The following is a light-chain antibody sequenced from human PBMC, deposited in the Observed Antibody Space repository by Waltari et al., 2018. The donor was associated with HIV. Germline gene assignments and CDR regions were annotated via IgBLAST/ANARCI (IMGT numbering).Light chain of an antibody. CDR3: SSYSGRNRSVI. CDR1: SSDVGGQSY. J-gene: IGLJ2*01. CDR2: EVT. Sequence: QSALTQPPSASGSPGQAVTISCTGTSSDVGGQSYVSWYQQHPGKAPKLIISEVTTRPSGVPDRFSGSKSGNTASLTVSGLQAEDEGDYFCSSYSGRNRSVIFGGGTRVTVL. V-gene: IGLV2-8*01.